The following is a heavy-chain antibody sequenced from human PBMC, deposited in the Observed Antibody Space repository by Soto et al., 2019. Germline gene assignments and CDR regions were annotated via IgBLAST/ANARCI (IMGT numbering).Heavy chain of an antibody. V-gene: IGHV1-18*01. CDR3: TLDCGGDPCYTGY. CDR2: ISANNGKR. D-gene: IGHD2-21*01. J-gene: IGHJ4*02. Sequence: QLVQSGAAVKMPGASVKVSCKASGYTFTSYGISWVRQAPGQGLEWMGWISANNGKRSSSQNLQDRVTLTTDTSTSTAYMELRSLRSDDTAVYYCTLDCGGDPCYTGYWGQGTQVTVSS. CDR1: GYTFTSYG.